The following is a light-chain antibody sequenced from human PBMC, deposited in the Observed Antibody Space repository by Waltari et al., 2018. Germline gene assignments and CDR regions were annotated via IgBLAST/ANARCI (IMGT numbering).Light chain of an antibody. Sequence: DIQMTQSPSSLSASVGDRVTITCQASQDITHYLNWYQQKPGKAPKLLIYDASNLETGVPSRFSGSGSGTDFTFTISSLQPEDIATYYCQQYENLPLTFGGGTKVKIK. CDR1: QDITHY. V-gene: IGKV1-33*01. CDR3: QQYENLPLT. CDR2: DAS. J-gene: IGKJ4*01.